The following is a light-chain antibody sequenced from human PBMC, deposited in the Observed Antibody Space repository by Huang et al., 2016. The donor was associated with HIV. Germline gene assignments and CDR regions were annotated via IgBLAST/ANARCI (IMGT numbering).Light chain of an antibody. Sequence: IQLTQSPSSLSASVGDRVTITCRASQGIRSHVAWYQLKPGKAPKLLIYGASTLRSGVPSRFSGSGSGTEFTLTISSLQPDDFASYYCQQLNTYPITFGQGTRLEIK. J-gene: IGKJ5*01. CDR1: QGIRSH. CDR3: QQLNTYPIT. CDR2: GAS. V-gene: IGKV1-9*01.